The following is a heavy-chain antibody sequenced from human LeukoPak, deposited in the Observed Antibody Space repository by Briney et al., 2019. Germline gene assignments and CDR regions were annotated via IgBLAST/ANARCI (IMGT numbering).Heavy chain of an antibody. Sequence: GGSLRLSCTASGFTFSRYWMTWVRQAPGKGLEWVANIKEDGSAKYYVDSMKGRFTISRDNAKNSLYLQINSLRAEDTAVYYCARAGYCSGGSCYGSDYWGQGTLVSVSS. CDR1: GFTFSRYW. CDR3: ARAGYCSGGSCYGSDY. V-gene: IGHV3-7*02. D-gene: IGHD2-15*01. J-gene: IGHJ4*02. CDR2: IKEDGSAK.